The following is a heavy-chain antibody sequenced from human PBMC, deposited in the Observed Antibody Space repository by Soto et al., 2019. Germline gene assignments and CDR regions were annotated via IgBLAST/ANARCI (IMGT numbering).Heavy chain of an antibody. CDR2: IYWDADK. D-gene: IGHD3-3*01. J-gene: IGHJ4*02. CDR3: AHRVLRTVFGLVTTTAIYFDF. V-gene: IGHV2-5*02. Sequence: QISLKESGPTVVKPTETLTLTCTFSGFSLTTSGVGVGWVRQSPGKAPEWLALIYWDADKRYSTSLKSRLTITKDSSKNQVVLTMANVVPADTATYYCAHRVLRTVFGLVTTTAIYFDFWCQGTPVIVSS. CDR1: GFSLTTSGVG.